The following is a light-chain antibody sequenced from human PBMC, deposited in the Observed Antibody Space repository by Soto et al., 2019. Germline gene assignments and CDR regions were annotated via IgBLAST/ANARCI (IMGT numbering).Light chain of an antibody. CDR2: GAS. Sequence: EIVLTQSPGTLSLSPGVRATLSCRASQSVSSSYLAWYQQKPGQAPRLLIYGASSRATGIPDRFSGSGSGTDFTLTICRLEPEDFAVYYCQQYGSSPGTFGQGTKVEIK. CDR3: QQYGSSPGT. J-gene: IGKJ1*01. V-gene: IGKV3-20*01. CDR1: QSVSSSY.